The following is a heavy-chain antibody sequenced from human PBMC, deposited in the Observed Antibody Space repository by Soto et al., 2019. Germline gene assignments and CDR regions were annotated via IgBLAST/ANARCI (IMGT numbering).Heavy chain of an antibody. CDR2: INPNSGGT. J-gene: IGHJ4*02. D-gene: IGHD6-13*01. V-gene: IGHV1-2*02. Sequence: QVQLVQSGAEVKKPGASVKVSCKASGYTFTGYYMHWVRQVPGQGLEWMGWINPNSGGTNYAQKFQGRVTMTRDTSISTAYMELSRLRSDDTAVYYCARDSGQQLVGFQFDYWGQGTLVTVSS. CDR1: GYTFTGYY. CDR3: ARDSGQQLVGFQFDY.